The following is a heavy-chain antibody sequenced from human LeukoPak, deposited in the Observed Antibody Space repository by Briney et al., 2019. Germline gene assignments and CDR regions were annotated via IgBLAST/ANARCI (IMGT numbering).Heavy chain of an antibody. CDR1: GFTFSSYG. D-gene: IGHD3-9*01. J-gene: IGHJ4*02. CDR3: TRTDSIRYFDT. CDR2: IWYDGSNK. Sequence: GRSLRLSCAASGFTFSSYGMHWVRQAPGKGLEWVAVIWYDGSNKYYADSVKGRFTISRDNSKNTLFLQMNSLRAEDTAVYYCTRTDSIRYFDTWGQGTLVTVSS. V-gene: IGHV3-33*01.